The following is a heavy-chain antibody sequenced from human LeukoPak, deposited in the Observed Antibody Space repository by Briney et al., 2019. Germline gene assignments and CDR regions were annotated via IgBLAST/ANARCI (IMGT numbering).Heavy chain of an antibody. CDR3: GEATQYASSWTVDN. D-gene: IGHD6-13*01. CDR2: ISAYNGNT. Sequence: ASVKVSCKASGYTFTSYGISWVRQAPGQGLEWMGWISAYNGNTNYAQKLQGRVTMTTDTSTSTAYMELRSLRSDDTAVYYCGEATQYASSWTVDNWGQGTLVTVSS. CDR1: GYTFTSYG. V-gene: IGHV1-18*01. J-gene: IGHJ4*02.